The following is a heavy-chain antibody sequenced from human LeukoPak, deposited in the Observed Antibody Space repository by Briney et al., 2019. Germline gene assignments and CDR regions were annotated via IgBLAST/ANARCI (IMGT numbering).Heavy chain of an antibody. D-gene: IGHD3-9*01. CDR2: INHSGST. V-gene: IGHV4-34*01. J-gene: IGHJ4*02. CDR1: GGSFSGYY. Sequence: PSETLSLTCAVYGGSFSGYYWSWIRQPPGKGLEWIGEINHSGSTNYNPSLKSRVTISVDTSKNQFSLKLSSVTAADTAVYYCARLILTGYYPFDYWGQGTLVTVSS. CDR3: ARLILTGYYPFDY.